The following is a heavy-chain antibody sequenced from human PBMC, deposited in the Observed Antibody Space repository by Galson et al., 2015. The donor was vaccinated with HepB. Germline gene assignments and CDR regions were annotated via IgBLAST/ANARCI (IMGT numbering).Heavy chain of an antibody. V-gene: IGHV3-64D*06. Sequence: SLRLSCAASGFTFSSYALHWVRQAPGKGLEYVSGISSNGGSTLLRTYYIDSVKGRFIVSRDNSKNILYLQMSRLRAEDTAVYYCVRDEWVASPFEYWGQGTLVTVSS. CDR3: VRDEWVASPFEY. D-gene: IGHD1-26*01. J-gene: IGHJ4*02. CDR2: ISSNGGSTLLR. CDR1: GFTFSSYA.